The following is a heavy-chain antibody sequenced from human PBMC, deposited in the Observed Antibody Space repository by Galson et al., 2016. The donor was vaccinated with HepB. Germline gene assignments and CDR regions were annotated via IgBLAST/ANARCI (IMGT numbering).Heavy chain of an antibody. CDR3: ARDLSLYDILTGYWGYFDY. Sequence: SVKVSCRASGYTFTRYAINWVRQAPGQGLGRMGWISVHNDNTNYAQKFQGRVTMTTDTSTSTAYMELRNLRSDDTAVYYCARDLSLYDILTGYWGYFDYWGQGTLVTVSS. CDR2: ISVHNDNT. CDR1: GYTFTRYA. V-gene: IGHV1-18*01. D-gene: IGHD3-9*01. J-gene: IGHJ4*02.